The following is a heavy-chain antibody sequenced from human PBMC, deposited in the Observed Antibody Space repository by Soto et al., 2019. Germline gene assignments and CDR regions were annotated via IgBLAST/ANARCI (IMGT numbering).Heavy chain of an antibody. J-gene: IGHJ5*02. D-gene: IGHD2-2*01. CDR3: ARVLPRYCSSTSCHWGWFDP. CDR1: GCSISSSSYY. V-gene: IGHV4-39*01. Sequence: QLQLQESGPGLVKPSATLSLTCTVSGCSISSSSYYSGWIRQPPGKGLAWIGRIYYSGSTYYNPSFKGRVTITVDKSKNQFSLKLSSLTAADTAVYYCARVLPRYCSSTSCHWGWFDPWGQGTLVTVSS. CDR2: IYYSGST.